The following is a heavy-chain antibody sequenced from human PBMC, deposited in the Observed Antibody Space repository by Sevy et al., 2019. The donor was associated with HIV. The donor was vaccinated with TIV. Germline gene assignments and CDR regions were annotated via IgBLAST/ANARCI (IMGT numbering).Heavy chain of an antibody. D-gene: IGHD3-3*01. CDR1: GFTFSNAW. J-gene: IGHJ5*02. Sequence: GGSLRLSCAASGFTFSNAWMSWVRQAPGKGLEWVGRIKSKTDGGTTDYAAPVKGRFTISRDDSKNTLYLQMNSLKTEDTAVYYCTTDLYDYEFWSGYYTSWFDPWGQGTLVTVSS. V-gene: IGHV3-15*01. CDR3: TTDLYDYEFWSGYYTSWFDP. CDR2: IKSKTDGGTT.